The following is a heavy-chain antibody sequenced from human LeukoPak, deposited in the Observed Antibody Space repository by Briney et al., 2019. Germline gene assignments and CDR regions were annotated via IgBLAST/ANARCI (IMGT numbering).Heavy chain of an antibody. D-gene: IGHD1-26*01. J-gene: IGHJ3*02. V-gene: IGHV4-38-2*02. Sequence: SGTLSLTCTVSGYSISSGYYWGWIRQPPGKGLEWIGSIYHSGSTYYNPSLKSRVTISVDTSKNQFSLKLSSVTAADTAVYYCARVRLIGSDAFDIWGQGTMVTVSS. CDR2: IYHSGST. CDR1: GYSISSGYY. CDR3: ARVRLIGSDAFDI.